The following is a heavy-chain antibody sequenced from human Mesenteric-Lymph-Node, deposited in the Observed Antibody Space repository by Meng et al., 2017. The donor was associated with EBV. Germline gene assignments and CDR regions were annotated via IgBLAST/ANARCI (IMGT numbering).Heavy chain of an antibody. Sequence: QGPGPGLVKPSEPWSVSCIVSGGSIRGNSDFWAWIRQPPGGGLEWIGSIFNTAGTYYNPSLKSRVTISVDTSKNQFSLNLSSVTAADTAVYYCVGNYGGNLGWFDPWGQGTLVTVSS. CDR1: GGSIRGNSDF. D-gene: IGHD4/OR15-4a*01. V-gene: IGHV4-39*07. CDR3: VGNYGGNLGWFDP. CDR2: IFNTAGT. J-gene: IGHJ5*02.